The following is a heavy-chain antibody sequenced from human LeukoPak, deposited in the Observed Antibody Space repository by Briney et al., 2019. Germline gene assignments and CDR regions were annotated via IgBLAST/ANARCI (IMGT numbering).Heavy chain of an antibody. D-gene: IGHD4-11*01. CDR1: GFIFDDYG. V-gene: IGHV3-20*04. CDR2: INWNSVTI. J-gene: IGHJ4*02. Sequence: GGSLRLSCVGSGFIFDDYGMHWVRQVPGEGLEWVSGINWNSVTIGYADSVKGRFTISRDNAKNSLYLQMNSLRAEDTAVYYCARDGMTTVTAYYFDYWGQGTLVTVSS. CDR3: ARDGMTTVTAYYFDY.